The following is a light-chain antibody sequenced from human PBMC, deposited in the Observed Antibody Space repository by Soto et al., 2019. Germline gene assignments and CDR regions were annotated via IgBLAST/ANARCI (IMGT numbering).Light chain of an antibody. J-gene: IGKJ3*01. CDR3: QLYGRSPRFT. CDR1: QSVSNSY. V-gene: IGKV3-20*01. CDR2: DTS. Sequence: EIVLTQSPGTLSLSPGERATLACRASQSVSNSYLAWYQQKPGQPPRVLIYDTSSRATGIADRFSGSVSGTDFTLTITRMEPEDFAVYYCQLYGRSPRFTFGPGTKVDV.